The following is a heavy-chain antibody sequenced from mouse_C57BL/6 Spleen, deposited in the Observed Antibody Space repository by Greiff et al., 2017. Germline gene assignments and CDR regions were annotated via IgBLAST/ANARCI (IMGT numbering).Heavy chain of an antibody. Sequence: QVQLKQSGPGLVQPSQSLSITCTVSGFSLTSYGVHWVRQSPGKGLEWLGVIWSGGSTDYNAAFISRLSISKDNSKSQVFFKMNSLQADDTAIYYCARSFITTVVAPFAYWGQGTLVTVSA. CDR2: IWSGGST. CDR3: ARSFITTVVAPFAY. J-gene: IGHJ3*01. D-gene: IGHD1-1*01. V-gene: IGHV2-2*01. CDR1: GFSLTSYG.